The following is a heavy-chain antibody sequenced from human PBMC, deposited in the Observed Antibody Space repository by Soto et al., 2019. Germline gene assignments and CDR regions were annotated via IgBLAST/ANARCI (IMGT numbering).Heavy chain of an antibody. D-gene: IGHD6-6*01. CDR1: GFTVSSNY. J-gene: IGHJ3*02. Sequence: GGSLRLSCAASGFTVSSNYMSWVRQAPGKGLEWVSAISGSGGSTYYADSVKGRFTISRDNSKNTLYLQMNSLRAEDTAVYYCAKDSRGYSSSSGGAFDIWGQGTMVTVSS. CDR3: AKDSRGYSSSSGGAFDI. V-gene: IGHV3-23*01. CDR2: ISGSGGST.